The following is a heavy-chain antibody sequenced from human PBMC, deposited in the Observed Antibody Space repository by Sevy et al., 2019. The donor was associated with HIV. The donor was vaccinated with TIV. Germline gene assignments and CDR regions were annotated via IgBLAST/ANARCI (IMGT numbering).Heavy chain of an antibody. V-gene: IGHV4-59*01. CDR2: IYYSGRT. J-gene: IGHJ6*02. D-gene: IGHD3-3*02. CDR1: GDSISGYY. Sequence: SETLSLTCSVSGDSISGYYWSWIRQPPGKGLEWIGYIYYSGRTDYNPSLKSRVTISADTSKNQFSLKLNSVTAADTAVYYCARPYSNFYYAMDVWVQGTTVTVSS. CDR3: ARPYSNFYYAMDV.